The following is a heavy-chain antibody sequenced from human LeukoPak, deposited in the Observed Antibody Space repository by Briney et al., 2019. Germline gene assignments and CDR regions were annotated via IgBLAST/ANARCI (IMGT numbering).Heavy chain of an antibody. CDR2: INHSGST. V-gene: IGHV4-34*01. Sequence: SETLSLTCAVYGGSFSGYYWSWIRQPPGKGLEWIGGINHSGSTNYNPSLKSRVTISVDTSKNQFSLKLSSVTAADTAVYYCARARGRYAYYFDYWGQGTLVTVSS. CDR3: ARARGRYAYYFDY. J-gene: IGHJ4*02. CDR1: GGSFSGYY. D-gene: IGHD3-16*01.